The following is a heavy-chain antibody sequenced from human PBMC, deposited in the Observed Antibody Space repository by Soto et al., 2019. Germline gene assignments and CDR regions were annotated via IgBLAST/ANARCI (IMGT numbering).Heavy chain of an antibody. CDR3: ARGEYEEYYDSSGYGPPDI. J-gene: IGHJ3*02. D-gene: IGHD3-22*01. CDR2: IYYSGST. V-gene: IGHV4-61*01. Sequence: SETLSLTCSVSGGSISSGYYYWSWIRRPPGKGLEWIGNIYYSGSTNYNPSLKSRVTISVDTSKNQFSLKLSSVTAADTAVYYCARGEYEEYYDSSGYGPPDIWGQGTMVTVSS. CDR1: GGSISSGYYY.